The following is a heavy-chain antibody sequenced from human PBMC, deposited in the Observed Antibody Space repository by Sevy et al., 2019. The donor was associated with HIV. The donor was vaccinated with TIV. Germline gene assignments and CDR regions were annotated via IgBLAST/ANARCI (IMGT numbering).Heavy chain of an antibody. Sequence: SETLSLTCAVSGYSISSGYYWGWIRQPPGKGLEWIGSIYHGVSTYYNPSLKSRVTISVDTSKNQFSLKLSSVTAADTAVYYCARARYYDSSAYYYFDYWGQGTLVTVSS. V-gene: IGHV4-38-2*01. CDR2: IYHGVST. CDR3: ARARYYDSSAYYYFDY. CDR1: GYSISSGYY. D-gene: IGHD3-22*01. J-gene: IGHJ4*02.